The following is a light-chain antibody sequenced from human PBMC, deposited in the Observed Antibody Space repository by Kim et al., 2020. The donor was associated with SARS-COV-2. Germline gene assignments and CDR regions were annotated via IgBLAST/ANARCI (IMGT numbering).Light chain of an antibody. V-gene: IGKV1-5*03. CDR3: QQYSMTYT. CDR2: KAS. J-gene: IGKJ2*01. Sequence: DIQMTQSPSTLSASLGDRVTITCRASQNIGSWLAWYQQKPGKAPKLLIYKASSLESGVPSRFSGSGSGTEFTLTISSLQPDDFATYYCQQYSMTYTFGQGTKLEIK. CDR1: QNIGSW.